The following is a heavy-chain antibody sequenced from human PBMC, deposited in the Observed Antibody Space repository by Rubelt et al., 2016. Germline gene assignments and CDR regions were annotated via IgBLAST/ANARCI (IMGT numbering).Heavy chain of an antibody. J-gene: IGHJ4*02. CDR2: ISYDGSNK. Sequence: GFTFSSYGMHWVRQAPGKGLVWVAVISYDGSNKYYADSVKGRFTISRDNSKNTLYLQMNSLRAEDTAVYYCAKVPAVVAATRIDYWGQGTLVTVSS. D-gene: IGHD2-15*01. V-gene: IGHV3-30*18. CDR3: AKVPAVVAATRIDY. CDR1: GFTFSSYG.